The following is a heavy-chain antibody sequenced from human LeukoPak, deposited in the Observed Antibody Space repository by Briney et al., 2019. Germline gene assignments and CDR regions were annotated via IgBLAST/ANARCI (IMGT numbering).Heavy chain of an antibody. CDR3: ARGLRYYFDY. J-gene: IGHJ4*02. D-gene: IGHD5-12*01. V-gene: IGHV3-7*04. CDR1: GFTFSSYW. CDR2: IKPDGSVK. Sequence: GGSLRLSCAASGFTFSSYWMIWVRQAPGKGLEWVANIKPDGSVKNYMDSVKGRFTISRDNAKNTLYLQMNSLRAEDTAVYYCARGLRYYFDYWGQGTLVTVSS.